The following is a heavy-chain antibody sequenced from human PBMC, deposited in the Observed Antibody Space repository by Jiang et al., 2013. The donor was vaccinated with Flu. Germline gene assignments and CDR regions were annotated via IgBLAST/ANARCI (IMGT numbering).Heavy chain of an antibody. V-gene: IGHV4-39*01. CDR3: ARGFIAVAGTDYFDY. D-gene: IGHD6-19*01. Sequence: LEWIESIYYSGSTYYNPSLKSRVTISVDTSKNQFSLKLSSVTAADTAVYYCARGFIAVAGTDYFDYWGQGTLVTVSS. CDR2: IYYSGST. J-gene: IGHJ4*02.